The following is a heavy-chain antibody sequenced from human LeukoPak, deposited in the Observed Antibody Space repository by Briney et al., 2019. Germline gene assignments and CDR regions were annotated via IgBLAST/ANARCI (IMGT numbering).Heavy chain of an antibody. J-gene: IGHJ4*02. D-gene: IGHD1-26*01. V-gene: IGHV3-11*01. CDR3: TSSEGY. CDR1: GFTFSDYY. Sequence: GGSLTLPCSASGFTFSDYYMSWIRQAPGKGLAGVSYISSSCSTIYLADAVKGRFTISRDNAKNSLYLQMNSLRAEDTAVYYCTSSEGYWGQGTLVTVSS. CDR2: ISSSCSTI.